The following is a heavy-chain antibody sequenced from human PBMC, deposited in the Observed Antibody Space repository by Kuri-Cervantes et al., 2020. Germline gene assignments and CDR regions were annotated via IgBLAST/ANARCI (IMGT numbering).Heavy chain of an antibody. V-gene: IGHV3-21*03. CDR2: ISSSSSYI. CDR3: ARGGYSYGFNYYYYMDV. D-gene: IGHD5-18*01. CDR1: GGSFSGYY. Sequence: LSLTCAVYGGSFSGYYWSWIRQPPGKGLEWVSSISSSSSYIYYADSVKGRFTNSRDNAKNSLYLQMNSLRAEDTAVYYCARGGYSYGFNYYYYMDVWGKGTTVTVSS. J-gene: IGHJ6*03.